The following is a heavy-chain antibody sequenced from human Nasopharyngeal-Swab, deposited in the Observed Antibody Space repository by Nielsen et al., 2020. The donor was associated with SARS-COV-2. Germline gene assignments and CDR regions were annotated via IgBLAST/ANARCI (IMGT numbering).Heavy chain of an antibody. D-gene: IGHD3-3*01. Sequence: LSLTCAASGFPFRDYSMNWVRQAPGKGLEWVSSIGRYGTDIFHADSVKGRFSVFRDAANKSIYLQMRSLRAEDTAVYYCARGTVFGVANGMDVWGQGTTVTVSS. V-gene: IGHV3-21*01. CDR1: GFPFRDYS. CDR3: ARGTVFGVANGMDV. CDR2: IGRYGTDI. J-gene: IGHJ6*02.